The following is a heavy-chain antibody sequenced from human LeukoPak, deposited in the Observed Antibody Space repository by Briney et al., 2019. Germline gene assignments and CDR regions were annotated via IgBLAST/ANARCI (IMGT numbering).Heavy chain of an antibody. CDR3: ARLAPDYADYWFDP. J-gene: IGHJ5*02. V-gene: IGHV5-51*01. CDR1: GYDFSTKW. Sequence: GESLKISCQTSGYDFSTKWNGWVRQMPGKGLERMGIIYPTDSITRYSPSFQGHVSISVDTSINTAYLQWASLRPSDTAMYFCARLAPDYADYWFDPWGQGTLVTVSS. CDR2: IYPTDSIT. D-gene: IGHD4-17*01.